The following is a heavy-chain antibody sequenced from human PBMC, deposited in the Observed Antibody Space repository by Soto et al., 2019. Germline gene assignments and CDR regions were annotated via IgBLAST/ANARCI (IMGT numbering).Heavy chain of an antibody. V-gene: IGHV3-21*01. CDR3: ARDAVVPAVDYYYYMDV. J-gene: IGHJ6*03. Sequence: GGSLRLSCAASGFTFSSYSMNWVRQAPGKGLEWVSSISSSSSYIYYADSVKGRFTISRDNAKNSLYLQMNSLRAEDTAVYYCARDAVVPAVDYYYYMDVWGKGTTVTVSS. CDR1: GFTFSSYS. D-gene: IGHD2-2*01. CDR2: ISSSSSYI.